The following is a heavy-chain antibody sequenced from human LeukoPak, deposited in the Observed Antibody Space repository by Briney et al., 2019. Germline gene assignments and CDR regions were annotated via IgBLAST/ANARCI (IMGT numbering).Heavy chain of an antibody. Sequence: SETLSLTCIVSGGSISGHYWSWIRRPPGKGLEWIGYIYYSGNTNYNPSLKSRLTISISTSKNQFSLHLSSVTAADTAVYYCARVLPPGYSDYWGQGTLVTISS. CDR2: IYYSGNT. CDR1: GGSISGHY. CDR3: ARVLPPGYSDY. J-gene: IGHJ4*02. D-gene: IGHD2-2*01. V-gene: IGHV4-59*11.